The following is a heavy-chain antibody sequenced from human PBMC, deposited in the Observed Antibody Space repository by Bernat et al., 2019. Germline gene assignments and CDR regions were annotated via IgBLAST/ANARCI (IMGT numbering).Heavy chain of an antibody. CDR2: ISSSSSYI. V-gene: IGHV3-21*01. J-gene: IGHJ4*02. Sequence: EVQLVESGGGLVKPGGSLRLSCAASGFTFSSYSMNWVRQAPGKGLEWVSSISSSSSYIYYADSVKGRFTISRDNAKNSLYLQMNSLRAEDTAVYYCARLPGGSGSYYHFDYWGQGTLVTVSS. CDR3: ARLPGGSGSYYHFDY. D-gene: IGHD3-10*01. CDR1: GFTFSSYS.